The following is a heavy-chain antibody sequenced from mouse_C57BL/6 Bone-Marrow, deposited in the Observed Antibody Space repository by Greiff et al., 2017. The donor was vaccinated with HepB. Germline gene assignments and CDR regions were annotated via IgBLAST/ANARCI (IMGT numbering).Heavy chain of an antibody. J-gene: IGHJ3*01. CDR3: ARLPYYYGSTAWFAY. D-gene: IGHD1-1*01. CDR2: ISNGGGST. Sequence: VESGGGLVQPGGSLKLSCAASGFTFSDYYMYWVRQTPEKRLEWVAYISNGGGSTYYPDTVKGRFTISRDNAKNTLYLQMSRLKSEDTAMYYCARLPYYYGSTAWFAYWGQGTLVTVSA. CDR1: GFTFSDYY. V-gene: IGHV5-12*01.